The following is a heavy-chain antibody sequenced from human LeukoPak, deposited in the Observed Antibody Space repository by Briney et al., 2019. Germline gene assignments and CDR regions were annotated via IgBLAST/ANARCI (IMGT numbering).Heavy chain of an antibody. CDR3: VRDLILVWTPGDDFDH. Sequence: HPGGSLRLSCAASGFTFSNYWMHWVRQAPGKGLEWVSRINERATIISYADSVKGRFTISRENARSTLYLQMNSLTAEDTAVYYCVRDLILVWTPGDDFDHWGQGTLVTVSS. D-gene: IGHD3-16*01. CDR1: GFTFSNYW. V-gene: IGHV3-74*01. CDR2: INERATII. J-gene: IGHJ4*02.